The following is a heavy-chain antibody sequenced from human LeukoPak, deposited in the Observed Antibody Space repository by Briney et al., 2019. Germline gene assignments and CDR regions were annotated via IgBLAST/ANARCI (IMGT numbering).Heavy chain of an antibody. CDR2: INSYNSDT. CDR1: GYTSTGYY. V-gene: IGHV1-2*02. Sequence: ASVKVSCKASGYTSTGYYIHWVRQAPGQGLEWMGWINSYNSDTNYAQKFLGRVTMTRDTSTSTAYMELRTLRSDDAAVYYCARSKHYDSSGYHYYWGQGTLVTVSS. D-gene: IGHD3-22*01. J-gene: IGHJ4*02. CDR3: ARSKHYDSSGYHYY.